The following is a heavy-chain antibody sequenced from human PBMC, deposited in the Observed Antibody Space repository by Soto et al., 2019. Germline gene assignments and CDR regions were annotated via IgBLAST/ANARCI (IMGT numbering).Heavy chain of an antibody. CDR1: GGSISSHY. CDR2: IYYSGST. D-gene: IGHD2-8*02. Sequence: SETLSLTCTVSGGSISSHYWSWIRQPPGKGLEWIGYIYYSGSTNYNASLKSRVIISVNTSKNQFSLKLSSVTAADTAVSYCARDKITGLFDYWGQGTLVT. J-gene: IGHJ4*02. V-gene: IGHV4-59*11. CDR3: ARDKITGLFDY.